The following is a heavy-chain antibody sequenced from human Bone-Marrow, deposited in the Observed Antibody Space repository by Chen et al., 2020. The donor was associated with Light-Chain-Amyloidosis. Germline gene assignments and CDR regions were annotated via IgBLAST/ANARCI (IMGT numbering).Heavy chain of an antibody. Sequence: GGGVAQPGGSLRLSCAASGFTFSTYGMHWVRQVPGKGLEWVAFIRYDGSNKYNADSVKGGFTISKENSKNTLYLQMNSLGAEDTAVYYCAGMDRCGYYNFQYWGQGTLVTVSS. CDR1: GFTFSTYG. J-gene: IGHJ4*02. V-gene: IGHV3-30*02. CDR3: AGMDRCGYYNFQY. D-gene: IGHD3-3*01. CDR2: IRYDGSNK.